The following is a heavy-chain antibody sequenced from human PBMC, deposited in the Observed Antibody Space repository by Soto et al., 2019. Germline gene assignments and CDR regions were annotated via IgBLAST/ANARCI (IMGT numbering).Heavy chain of an antibody. CDR1: GYTFTSYG. D-gene: IGHD3-10*01. Sequence: ASVKVSCKASGYTFTSYGISWVRQAPGQGLEWMGWISAYNGNTNYAQKLQGRVTMTTDTSTSTAYMELRSLRSDDTAVYYCARDTGITMVRGVIITNNWFDPWGQGTLDTVSS. CDR3: ARDTGITMVRGVIITNNWFDP. V-gene: IGHV1-18*01. CDR2: ISAYNGNT. J-gene: IGHJ5*02.